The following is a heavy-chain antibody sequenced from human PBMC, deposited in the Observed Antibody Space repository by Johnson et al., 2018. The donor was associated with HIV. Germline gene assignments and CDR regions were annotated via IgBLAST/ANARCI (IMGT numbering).Heavy chain of an antibody. D-gene: IGHD3-22*01. CDR3: ASAYYDSSDFYKNAFDI. Sequence: QVQLVESGGGGIQPGRSLRLSCAASGLRFSDYGMHWVRQAPGKGLEWVAGISYDGSNKQYGDSVKGRFTISRDNFKSTLYLQMNSLRAEDTAVYYCASAYYDSSDFYKNAFDIWGQGTMVTVSS. J-gene: IGHJ3*02. V-gene: IGHV3-30*03. CDR1: GLRFSDYG. CDR2: ISYDGSNK.